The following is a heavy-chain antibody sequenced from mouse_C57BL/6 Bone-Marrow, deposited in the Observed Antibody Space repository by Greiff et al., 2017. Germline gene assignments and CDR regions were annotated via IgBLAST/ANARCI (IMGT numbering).Heavy chain of an antibody. CDR2: ILPGSGST. CDR3: ARTPLIYYYGSSPLDY. D-gene: IGHD1-1*01. J-gene: IGHJ2*01. CDR1: GYTFTGYW. V-gene: IGHV1-9*01. Sequence: QVQLQQSGAELMKPGASVKLSCKATGYTFTGYWIEWVKQRPGHGLEWIGEILPGSGSTNYNEKLKGKATFTADTSSNTAYMQLSSLTTEDSAIYYCARTPLIYYYGSSPLDYWGQGTTHTVSS.